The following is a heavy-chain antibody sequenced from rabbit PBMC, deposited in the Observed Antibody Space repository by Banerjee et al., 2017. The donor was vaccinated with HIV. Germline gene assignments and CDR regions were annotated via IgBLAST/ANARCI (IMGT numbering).Heavy chain of an antibody. CDR2: INTNSGNA. D-gene: IGHD3-1*01. V-gene: IGHV1S45*01. CDR1: GFSFSNKYV. J-gene: IGHJ4*01. Sequence: QEQLVESGGGLVKPEGSLTLTCTASGFSFSNKYVMCWVRQAPGKGLEWIACINTNSGNAVYASWAKGRFTISKTSSTTVTLQMTSLTAADTATYFCARGADNVYWGLDLWGPGTLVTVS. CDR3: ARGADNVYWGLDL.